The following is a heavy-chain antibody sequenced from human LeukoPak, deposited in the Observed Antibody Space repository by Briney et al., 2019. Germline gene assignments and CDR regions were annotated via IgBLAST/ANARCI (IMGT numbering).Heavy chain of an antibody. CDR2: ISSRSSTI. CDR1: GFTFSSYS. J-gene: IGHJ4*02. D-gene: IGHD1-1*01. CDR3: ARDATTGTTHFDY. V-gene: IGHV3-48*02. Sequence: GGSLILSCAASGFTFSSYSMNWVRQAPGKGLEWVSYISSRSSTIYYADSVKGRFTISRDNAKNALYLQMNSLRDEDTAVYYCARDATTGTTHFDYWGQGNLVTVSS.